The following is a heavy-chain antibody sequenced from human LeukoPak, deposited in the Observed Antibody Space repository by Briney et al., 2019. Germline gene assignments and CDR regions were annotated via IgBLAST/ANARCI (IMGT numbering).Heavy chain of an antibody. J-gene: IGHJ5*02. CDR2: IYYSGST. CDR1: GGSINSGGYS. CDR3: ARQLGVVVITTHNWFDP. Sequence: SQTLSLTCAVSGGSINSGGYSWSWIRQPPGKRLEWIGYIYYSGSTYYNPSLKSRVTISVDTSKNQFSLKLSSVTAADTAVYYCARQLGVVVITTHNWFDPWGQGTLVTVSS. V-gene: IGHV4-30-2*03. D-gene: IGHD3-22*01.